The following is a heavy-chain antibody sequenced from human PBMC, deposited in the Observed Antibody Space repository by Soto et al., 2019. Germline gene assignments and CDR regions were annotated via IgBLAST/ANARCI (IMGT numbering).Heavy chain of an antibody. J-gene: IGHJ6*02. V-gene: IGHV3-13*05. Sequence: EVQLVESGGGLVQPGGSLRLSCEASGFTFRNYDMHWVRQGTGKGLEWVSGISAAGDPDYADSVEGRFTISRENAQNSFFLQMNSLRVCDTAVYYCARTDRDFYGLDGWGQRTTVIVSS. CDR2: ISAAGDP. CDR1: GFTFRNYD. CDR3: ARTDRDFYGLDG.